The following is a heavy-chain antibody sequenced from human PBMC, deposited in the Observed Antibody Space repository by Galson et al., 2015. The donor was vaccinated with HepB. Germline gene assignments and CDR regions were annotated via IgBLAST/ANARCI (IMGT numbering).Heavy chain of an antibody. D-gene: IGHD6-19*01. V-gene: IGHV3-23*01. Sequence: ETLSLTCTVSGASISSSLYYWVWVRQAPGKGLEWVSAITPSGDNTYSADSVKGRFTISRDNSKNTLFLQKTSLTADDTAIYYCARVHPEYTSGWYRQALYYFDSWGQGTLVAVSS. CDR1: GASISSSLYY. J-gene: IGHJ4*02. CDR3: ARVHPEYTSGWYRQALYYFDS. CDR2: ITPSGDNT.